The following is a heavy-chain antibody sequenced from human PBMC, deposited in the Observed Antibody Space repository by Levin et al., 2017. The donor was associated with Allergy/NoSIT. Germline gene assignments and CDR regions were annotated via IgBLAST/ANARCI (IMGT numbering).Heavy chain of an antibody. Sequence: SGPTLVKPTQTLTLTCTFSGFSLSTSGVGVGWIRQPPGKALEWLALIYWNDDKRYSPSLKSRLTITKDTSKNQVVLTMTNMDPVDTATYYCAHRPYRVGANIMTVWDFDYWGQGTLVTVSS. CDR2: IYWNDDK. CDR3: AHRPYRVGANIMTVWDFDY. CDR1: GFSLSTSGVG. J-gene: IGHJ4*02. D-gene: IGHD1-26*01. V-gene: IGHV2-5*01.